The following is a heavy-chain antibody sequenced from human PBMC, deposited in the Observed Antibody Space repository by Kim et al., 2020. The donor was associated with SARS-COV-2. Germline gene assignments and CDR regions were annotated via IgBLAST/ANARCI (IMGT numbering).Heavy chain of an antibody. V-gene: IGHV3-48*03. CDR1: GFTFSSYE. J-gene: IGHJ6*02. D-gene: IGHD2-2*02. Sequence: GGSLRLSCAASGFTFSSYEMNWVRQAPGKGLEWVSYISSSGSTIYYADSVKGRFTISRDNAKNSLYLQMNSLRAEDTAVYYCAIPGCSSTSCYTAYYYGMDVWGQGTTVTVSS. CDR2: ISSSGSTI. CDR3: AIPGCSSTSCYTAYYYGMDV.